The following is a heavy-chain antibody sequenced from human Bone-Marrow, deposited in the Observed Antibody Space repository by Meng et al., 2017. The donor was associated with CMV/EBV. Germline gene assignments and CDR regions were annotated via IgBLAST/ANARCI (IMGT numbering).Heavy chain of an antibody. CDR3: ARDTGGYGGNYFYPLDY. V-gene: IGHV3-30*04. Sequence: GGSLRLSCAASGFTFSSYAMHWVRQAPGKGLEWVAVISYDGSNKYYADSVKGRFTISRDNSKNTLYLQMNSLRAEDTAVYYCARDTGGYGGNYFYPLDYWGQGTLVTVSS. D-gene: IGHD1-26*01. J-gene: IGHJ4*02. CDR1: GFTFSSYA. CDR2: ISYDGSNK.